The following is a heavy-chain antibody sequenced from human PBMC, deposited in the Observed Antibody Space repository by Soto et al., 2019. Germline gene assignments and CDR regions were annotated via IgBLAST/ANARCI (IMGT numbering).Heavy chain of an antibody. D-gene: IGHD5-12*01. Sequence: QVQLQQWGAGLLKPSETLSLTCAVYGGSFSGYYWSWIRQPPGKGLEWIGEINHSGSTNYNPSLKSRVTISVDTSKNQFSLKLSSVTAADTAVYYCPRGRWLRSSFDYWGQGTLVTVSS. CDR2: INHSGST. V-gene: IGHV4-34*01. CDR3: PRGRWLRSSFDY. J-gene: IGHJ4*02. CDR1: GGSFSGYY.